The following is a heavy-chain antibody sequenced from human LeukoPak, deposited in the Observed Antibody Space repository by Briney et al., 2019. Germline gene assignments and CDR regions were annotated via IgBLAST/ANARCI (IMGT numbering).Heavy chain of an antibody. CDR3: ATVVSGSYAAGMEEPFDY. CDR1: GYILTELS. D-gene: IGHD1-26*01. J-gene: IGHJ4*02. Sequence: GASVKVSCKVSGYILTELSMHWVRQAPGKGLEWVGGFDPEDGETIYAQKFQGRVTMTEDTSTDTAYMELSSLRSEDTAVYYCATVVSGSYAAGMEEPFDYWGQGTLVTVSS. V-gene: IGHV1-24*01. CDR2: FDPEDGET.